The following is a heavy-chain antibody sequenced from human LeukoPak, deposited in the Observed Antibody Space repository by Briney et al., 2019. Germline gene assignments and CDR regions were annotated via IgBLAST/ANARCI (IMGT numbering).Heavy chain of an antibody. D-gene: IGHD3-16*01. CDR3: AKDRGSNLYDGFTWFDP. V-gene: IGHV3-33*06. CDR1: GFTFSSYG. Sequence: PGGSLRLSCAASGFTFSSYGMHWVRQAPGKGLEWVALIWSDGSSQYYADSVKGRFTISRDNSKNTHFLQMNSLRAEDTAVYYCAKDRGSNLYDGFTWFDPWGQGTLVTVSS. J-gene: IGHJ5*02. CDR2: IWSDGSSQ.